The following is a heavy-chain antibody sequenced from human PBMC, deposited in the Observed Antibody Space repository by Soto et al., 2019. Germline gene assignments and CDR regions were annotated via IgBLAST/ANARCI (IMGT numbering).Heavy chain of an antibody. V-gene: IGHV4-61*01. D-gene: IGHD4-17*01. Sequence: PSETLSLTCSVSGGSVSNKTYYWSWIRQPPGKRLEWIGYVYYSGTTNYNPSLKSRVTISVDLSKNQFSLRLSSVTTADTALYYCARTTAVPNTLRSRYCSDYWGQATLETVSS. CDR2: VYYSGTT. CDR1: GGSVSNKTYY. CDR3: ARTTAVPNTLRSRYCSDY. J-gene: IGHJ4*02.